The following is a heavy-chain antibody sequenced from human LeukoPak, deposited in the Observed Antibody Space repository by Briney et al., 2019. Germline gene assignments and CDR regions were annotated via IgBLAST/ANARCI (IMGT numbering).Heavy chain of an antibody. V-gene: IGHV3-21*01. D-gene: IGHD1-26*01. J-gene: IGHJ4*02. CDR1: GFPFNSHS. Sequence: GGSLRLSCAASGFPFNSHSLNWVRQAPGKGLEWVSSISSSSSYIYYADSVKGRFTISRDNAKNSLYLQMNSLRAEDTAVYYCARDSGSYYYLGTFDYWGQGTLVTVSS. CDR3: ARDSGSYYYLGTFDY. CDR2: ISSSSSYI.